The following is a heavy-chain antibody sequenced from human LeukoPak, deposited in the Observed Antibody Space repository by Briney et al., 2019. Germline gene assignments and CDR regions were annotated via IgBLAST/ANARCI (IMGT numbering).Heavy chain of an antibody. Sequence: GGSLRLSCAASGFSFITYAMHWVRQAPGKGLEWVSAISNNGGYTYYADSVQGRFTISRDNSKSTLCLQMNSLRAEDTAVYYCAKQLGYCSDGSCYFPYWGQGTLVTVSS. CDR3: AKQLGYCSDGSCYFPY. CDR2: ISNNGGYT. V-gene: IGHV3-23*01. J-gene: IGHJ4*02. CDR1: GFSFITYA. D-gene: IGHD2-15*01.